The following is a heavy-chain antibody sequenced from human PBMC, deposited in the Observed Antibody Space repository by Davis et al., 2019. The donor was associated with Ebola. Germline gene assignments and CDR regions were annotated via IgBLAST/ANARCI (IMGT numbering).Heavy chain of an antibody. CDR3: ARVGTTVTTIDY. D-gene: IGHD4-17*01. CDR2: INPNSGGT. Sequence: ASVKVSCKASGYTFTNYDINWVRQAPGQGLEWMGWINPNSGGTNYAQKFQGRVTMTRDTSISTAYMELSRLRSDDTAVYYCARVGTTVTTIDYWGQGTLVTVSS. J-gene: IGHJ4*02. CDR1: GYTFTNYD. V-gene: IGHV1-2*02.